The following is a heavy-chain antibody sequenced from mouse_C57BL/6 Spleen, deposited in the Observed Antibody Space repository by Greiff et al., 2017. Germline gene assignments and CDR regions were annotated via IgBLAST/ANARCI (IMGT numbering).Heavy chain of an antibody. CDR3: ARGDLDY. D-gene: IGHD3-3*01. V-gene: IGHV1-69*01. Sequence: QVQLKESGAELVMPGASVKLSCKASGYTFTSYWMHWVKQRPGQGLEWIGEIDPSDSYTNYNQKFKGKSTLTVDKSSSTAYLQLSSLTSEDSAVYYCARGDLDYWGQGTSVTVSS. J-gene: IGHJ4*01. CDR2: IDPSDSYT. CDR1: GYTFTSYW.